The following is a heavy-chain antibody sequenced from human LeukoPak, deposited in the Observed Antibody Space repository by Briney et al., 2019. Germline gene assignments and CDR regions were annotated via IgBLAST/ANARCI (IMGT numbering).Heavy chain of an antibody. J-gene: IGHJ6*02. V-gene: IGHV1-2*02. Sequence: ASVKVSCKASGYTFTGYYMHWVRQAPGQGLEWMGWINPNSGGTNYTQKIQGRVTVTRDTSLSTAYMELSRLRSDDTAVYYCARVVRCGSSGSPYYYYGMDVWPQGTTVTVSS. D-gene: IGHD1-26*01. CDR2: INPNSGGT. CDR3: ARVVRCGSSGSPYYYYGMDV. CDR1: GYTFTGYY.